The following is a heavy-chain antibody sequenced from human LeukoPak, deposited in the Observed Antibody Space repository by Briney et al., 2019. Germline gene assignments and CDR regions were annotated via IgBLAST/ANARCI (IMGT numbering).Heavy chain of an antibody. Sequence: GGSLRLSCAASGFTFSNYAMNWVRQAPGKGLEWVANIKQDGSEKYYVDSVKGRFTISRDNAKNSLYLQMNSLRAEDTAVYYCARDYGYDYEVFDYWGQGTLVTVSS. J-gene: IGHJ4*02. CDR2: IKQDGSEK. CDR3: ARDYGYDYEVFDY. V-gene: IGHV3-7*01. D-gene: IGHD5-12*01. CDR1: GFTFSNYA.